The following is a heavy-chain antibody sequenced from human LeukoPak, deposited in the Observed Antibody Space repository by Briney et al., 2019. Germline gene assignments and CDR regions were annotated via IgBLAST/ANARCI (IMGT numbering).Heavy chain of an antibody. CDR1: GGSISSSSYY. CDR3: ARGPDFWSGYSSDY. Sequence: PSETLSLTCTVSGGSISSSSYYWGWIRQPPGKGLEWIGSIYYSGSTYYNPSLKSRVTISVDTSKNQFSLKLSSVTAADTAVYYCARGPDFWSGYSSDYWGQGTLVTVSS. V-gene: IGHV4-39*07. D-gene: IGHD3-3*01. CDR2: IYYSGST. J-gene: IGHJ4*02.